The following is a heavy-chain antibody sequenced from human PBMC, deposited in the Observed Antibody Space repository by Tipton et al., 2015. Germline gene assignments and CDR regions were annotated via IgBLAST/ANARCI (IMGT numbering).Heavy chain of an antibody. D-gene: IGHD3-9*01. Sequence: LSLTCAVSAYSISSDYYWGWIRQPPGKGLEWIGSISHSGNTYYNPSLKSRVTMSRDTSKNQFSLKLTSVTAADTAVYYCACQDYDSLTRDYQTVDYWGQGALVTVSS. J-gene: IGHJ4*02. CDR1: AYSISSDYY. V-gene: IGHV4-38-2*01. CDR3: ACQDYDSLTRDYQTVDY. CDR2: ISHSGNT.